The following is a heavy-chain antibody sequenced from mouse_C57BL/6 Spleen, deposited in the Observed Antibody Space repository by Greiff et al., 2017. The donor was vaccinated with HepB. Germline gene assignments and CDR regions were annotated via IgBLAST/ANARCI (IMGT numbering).Heavy chain of an antibody. CDR1: GYTFTSYW. CDR2: IYPGSGST. V-gene: IGHV1-55*01. J-gene: IGHJ1*03. D-gene: IGHD1-1*01. Sequence: VQLQQPGAELVKPGASVKMSCKASGYTFTSYWITWVKQRPGKGLEWIGDIYPGSGSTNYNEKFKSKATLTVDTSSSTAYMQLSSLTSEDSAVYYCARGGFTTVVPPDVWGTGTTVTVAS. CDR3: ARGGFTTVVPPDV.